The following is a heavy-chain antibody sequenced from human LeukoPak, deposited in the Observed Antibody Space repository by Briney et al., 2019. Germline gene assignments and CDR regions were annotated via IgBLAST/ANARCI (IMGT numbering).Heavy chain of an antibody. D-gene: IGHD3-10*01. CDR1: GFTFSSYG. Sequence: GGSLRPSCAASGFTFSSYGIHWVRQAPGKGLEWVAAISNDGNNKYYADSVKGRFTISRDNSKNTLYLQMNSLRAEDTAVYYCAKEIYFGSGSYPDYWGQGTLVIVSS. J-gene: IGHJ4*02. CDR3: AKEIYFGSGSYPDY. V-gene: IGHV3-30*18. CDR2: ISNDGNNK.